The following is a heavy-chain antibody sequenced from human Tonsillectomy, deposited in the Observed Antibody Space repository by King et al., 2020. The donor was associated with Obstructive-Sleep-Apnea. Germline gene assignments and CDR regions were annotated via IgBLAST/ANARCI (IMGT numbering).Heavy chain of an antibody. D-gene: IGHD3-10*01. J-gene: IGHJ4*02. CDR1: GGSISSYY. CDR2: IYYSGST. Sequence: QLQESGPGLVKPSENLSLTCTVSGGSISSYYWSWIRQPPGKGLEWIGYIYYSGSTNYNPSLKSRVTISVDTSKNQFSLKLSSVTAADTAVYYCSRGYVSIDYWGQGTLVTVSS. V-gene: IGHV4-59*01. CDR3: SRGYVSIDY.